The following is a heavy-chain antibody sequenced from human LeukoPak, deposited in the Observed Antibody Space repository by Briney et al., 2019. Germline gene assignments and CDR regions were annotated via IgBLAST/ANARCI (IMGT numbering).Heavy chain of an antibody. CDR3: ARLRNDGNYYDSSGYGTYWYFDL. V-gene: IGHV5-51*01. CDR1: GYSFTSYW. CDR2: IYPGDSDT. J-gene: IGHJ2*01. D-gene: IGHD3-22*01. Sequence: GESLKISCKGSGYSFTSYWIGWVRQMPGKGLEWMGIIYPGDSDTRYSPSFQGQVTISADKSISTAYLQWSSLKASDTAMYYCARLRNDGNYYDSSGYGTYWYFDLWGRGTLVTVSS.